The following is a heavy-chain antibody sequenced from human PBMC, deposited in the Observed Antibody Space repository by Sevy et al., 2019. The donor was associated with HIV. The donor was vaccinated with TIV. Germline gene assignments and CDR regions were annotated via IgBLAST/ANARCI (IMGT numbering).Heavy chain of an antibody. J-gene: IGHJ5*02. Sequence: SVKVSCKTSGGTFSGYSISWLRQAPGRGLEWMGGIIAISGTTNYLQRFQGRITITADVSTRTVYMELRSLRIEDTAIYFCARDRDRGYFDPWGQGTLVTVSS. CDR1: GGTFSGYS. V-gene: IGHV1-69*13. CDR3: ARDRDRGYFDP. D-gene: IGHD6-13*01. CDR2: IIAISGTT.